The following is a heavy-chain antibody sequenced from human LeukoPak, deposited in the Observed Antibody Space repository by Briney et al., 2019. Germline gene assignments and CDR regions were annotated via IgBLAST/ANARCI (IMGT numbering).Heavy chain of an antibody. J-gene: IGHJ5*02. Sequence: SETQSLTCTVSGGSISSYYWSWIRQPPGKGLEWIGYIYYSGSTNYNPSLKSRVTISVDTSKNQFSLKLSSVTAADTAVYYCARVPLRRWFDPWGQGTLVTVSS. CDR2: IYYSGST. CDR3: ARVPLRRWFDP. V-gene: IGHV4-59*01. CDR1: GGSISSYY.